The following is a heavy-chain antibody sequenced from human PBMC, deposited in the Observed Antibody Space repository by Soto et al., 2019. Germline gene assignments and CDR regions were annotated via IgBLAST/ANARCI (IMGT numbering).Heavy chain of an antibody. CDR2: IYPGDSDT. D-gene: IGHD3-22*01. CDR1: GYSFTSYW. CDR3: ARPLNYYDSSGYSLSLGRKPHARVYYFDY. J-gene: IGHJ4*02. V-gene: IGHV5-51*01. Sequence: PGESLKISCKGSGYSFTSYWIGWVRQMPGKGLEWMGIIYPGDSDTRYSPSFQGQVTISADKSISTAYLQWSSLKASDTAMYYCARPLNYYDSSGYSLSLGRKPHARVYYFDYWGQGTLVTVSS.